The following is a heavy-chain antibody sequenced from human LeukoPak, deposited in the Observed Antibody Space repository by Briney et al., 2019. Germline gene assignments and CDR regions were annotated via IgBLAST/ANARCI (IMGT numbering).Heavy chain of an antibody. J-gene: IGHJ5*02. V-gene: IGHV4-39*07. CDR1: GGSISSSSCY. CDR2: IYYSGST. CDR3: ARCVTSKMGVTNWFDP. D-gene: IGHD1-26*01. Sequence: SETLSLTCTVSGGSISSSSCYWGWIRQPPGKGLEWIGSIYYSGSTYYNPSLKSRVTISVDTSKNQFSLKLSSVTAADTAVYYCARCVTSKMGVTNWFDPWGQGTLVTSPQ.